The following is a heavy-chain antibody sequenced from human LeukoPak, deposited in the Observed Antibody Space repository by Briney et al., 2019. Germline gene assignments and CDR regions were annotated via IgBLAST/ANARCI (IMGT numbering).Heavy chain of an antibody. CDR3: ARDRRDRGVMKTYYYYYYGMDV. J-gene: IGHJ6*02. V-gene: IGHV3-53*01. Sequence: PGGSLRLSCAASGFTVSSNYMSWVRQAPGKGLEWVSVIYSGGSTYYADSVKGRFTIPRDNSKNTLYLQMNSLRAEDTAVYYCARDRRDRGVMKTYYYYYYGMDVWGQGTTVTVSS. CDR1: GFTVSSNY. D-gene: IGHD3-10*01. CDR2: IYSGGST.